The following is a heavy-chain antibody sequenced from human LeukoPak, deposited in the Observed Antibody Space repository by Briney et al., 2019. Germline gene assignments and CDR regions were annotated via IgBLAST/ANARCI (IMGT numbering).Heavy chain of an antibody. CDR1: GFTFSSYE. V-gene: IGHV3-48*03. CDR3: ARSEHYYDSSGLTCYFDY. CDR2: ISSSGSTI. Sequence: PGGSLRLSCAASGFTFSSYEMNWVRQAPGKGLDWVSYISSSGSTIYYADSVKGRFTISRDNAKNSLYLQMNSLRAEDTAVYYCARSEHYYDSSGLTCYFDYWGQGTLVTVSS. D-gene: IGHD3-22*01. J-gene: IGHJ4*02.